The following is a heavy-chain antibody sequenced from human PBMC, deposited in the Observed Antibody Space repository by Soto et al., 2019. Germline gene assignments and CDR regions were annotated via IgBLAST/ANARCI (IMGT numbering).Heavy chain of an antibody. CDR3: AKVGSSSWSPHYYFDY. D-gene: IGHD2-2*01. J-gene: IGHJ4*02. V-gene: IGHV3-23*01. CDR1: GFTFNNYA. Sequence: EVQLLESGGGLVQPGGSLRLSCAASGFTFNNYAMGWVRQAPGKGLEWVSAITDSGDDTYYIDSVKGRFTISRDNSKSKLYLQMNSLRAEDTAIYYCAKVGSSSWSPHYYFDYWGQGTLVTVSS. CDR2: ITDSGDDT.